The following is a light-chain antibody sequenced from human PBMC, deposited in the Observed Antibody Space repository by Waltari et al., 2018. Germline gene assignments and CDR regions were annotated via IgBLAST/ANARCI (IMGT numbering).Light chain of an antibody. Sequence: QSALTQPASVSGSPGQSITISCTGTSSDVGHYNLVSWYQHHPGKAPKLMIYGDTARPSGVSYRFSGSRSGNTASLTISGLQAEDEADYYCCSYAGSTTFVIFGGGTKLTVL. V-gene: IGLV2-23*02. CDR2: GDT. CDR1: SSDVGHYNL. J-gene: IGLJ2*01. CDR3: CSYAGSTTFVI.